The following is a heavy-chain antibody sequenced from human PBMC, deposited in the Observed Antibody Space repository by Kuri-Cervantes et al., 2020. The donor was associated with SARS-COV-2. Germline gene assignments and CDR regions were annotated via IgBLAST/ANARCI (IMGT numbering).Heavy chain of an antibody. J-gene: IGHJ6*03. CDR2: ISAYNGNT. D-gene: IGHD6-19*01. CDR3: ARSIAVAEYYYYYYYMDV. CDR1: GYTFTSYG. Sequence: ASVKVSCKASGYTFTSYGISWVRQAPGQGLEWMGWISAYNGNTNYAQKLQGRVTMTTDTSTSTAYMELRSLRSDDTAVYYCARSIAVAEYYYYYYYMDVWGKGTTVTDSS. V-gene: IGHV1-18*01.